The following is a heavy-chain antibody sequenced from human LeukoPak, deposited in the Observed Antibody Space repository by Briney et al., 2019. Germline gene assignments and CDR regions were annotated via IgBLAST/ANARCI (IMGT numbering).Heavy chain of an antibody. CDR1: GGSISSYY. CDR3: ARDEKWLSLGYYYYMDV. V-gene: IGHV4-59*12. J-gene: IGHJ6*03. D-gene: IGHD3-22*01. Sequence: SETLSLTCTVSGGSISSYYWSWIRQPPGKGLEWIGYIYYSGSTNYNPSLKSRVTMSVDTSKNQFSLKLSSVTAADTAVYYCARDEKWLSLGYYYYMDVWGKGTTVTVSS. CDR2: IYYSGST.